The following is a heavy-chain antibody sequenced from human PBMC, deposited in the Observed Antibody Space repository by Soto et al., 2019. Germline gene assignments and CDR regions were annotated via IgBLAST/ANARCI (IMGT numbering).Heavy chain of an antibody. CDR1: GFTFSDYY. V-gene: IGHV3-11*03. CDR3: ASARGYSGYDESDY. Sequence: GGSLRLSCAASGFTFSDYYMSWIRQAPGKGLEWVSCISSSSSYTNYADSVKGRFTISRDNAKNSLYLQMNSLRAEDTAVYYCASARGYSGYDESDYWGQGTLVTVSS. CDR2: ISSSSSYT. J-gene: IGHJ4*02. D-gene: IGHD5-12*01.